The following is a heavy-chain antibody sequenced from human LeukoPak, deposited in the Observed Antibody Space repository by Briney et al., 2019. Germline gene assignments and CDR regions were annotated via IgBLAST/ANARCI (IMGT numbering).Heavy chain of an antibody. J-gene: IGHJ4*02. V-gene: IGHV1-8*01. CDR3: ARHFGTGDNFDY. Sequence: ASLKVSCKASGYTFINNDIHWVRQATGQGLEWVGWMHPNSDDTGYAQKFQGRVTMTRNTSISTAYMELSSLRPEDTAVYYCARHFGTGDNFDYWGQGTLLIVSS. D-gene: IGHD1-1*01. CDR1: GYTFINND. CDR2: MHPNSDDT.